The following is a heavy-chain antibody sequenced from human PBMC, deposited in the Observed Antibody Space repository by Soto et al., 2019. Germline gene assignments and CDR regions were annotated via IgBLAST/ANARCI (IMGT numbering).Heavy chain of an antibody. Sequence: GGSLRLSCAASGFSLSTYAMSWVRRAPGKGLEWVSGINDNGGTAWYADSVKGRFTISRDNSKNTLYLQMNNLRAEDTAVYYCAKDYSPRSGIEPAMFAYWGQGSLVPVSS. D-gene: IGHD5-18*01. CDR3: AKDYSPRSGIEPAMFAY. CDR2: INDNGGTA. V-gene: IGHV3-23*01. J-gene: IGHJ4*02. CDR1: GFSLSTYA.